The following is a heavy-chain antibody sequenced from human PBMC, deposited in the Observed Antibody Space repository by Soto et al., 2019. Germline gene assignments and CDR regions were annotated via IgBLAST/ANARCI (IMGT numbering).Heavy chain of an antibody. CDR3: ARGWASYYGSLDF. V-gene: IGHV4-34*01. J-gene: IGHJ4*02. CDR1: GGNFSGYY. D-gene: IGHD1-26*01. CDR2: INHIGIT. Sequence: SESKAHTGAVYGGNFSGYYWSWISQPPGKGLEWIGEINHIGITNYNPSLKSRVTISVDTSKNQFSLKLSSVTAADTAVYYCARGWASYYGSLDFCGQGTLVSGSS.